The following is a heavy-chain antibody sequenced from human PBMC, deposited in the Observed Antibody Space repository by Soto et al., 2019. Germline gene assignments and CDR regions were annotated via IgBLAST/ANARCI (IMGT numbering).Heavy chain of an antibody. J-gene: IGHJ4*02. Sequence: SETLSLTCAVSGYSISSGYYWGWIRQPPGKGLEWIGSIYHSGSAYYNPSLKSRVTISVDTSKNQFSLKLSSVTAADTAVYYCARSGYSSSWDHFDYWGQGTLVTV. CDR2: IYHSGSA. CDR1: GYSISSGYY. V-gene: IGHV4-38-2*01. CDR3: ARSGYSSSWDHFDY. D-gene: IGHD6-13*01.